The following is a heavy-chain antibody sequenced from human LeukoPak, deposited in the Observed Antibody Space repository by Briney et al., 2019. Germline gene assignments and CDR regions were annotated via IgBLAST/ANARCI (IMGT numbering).Heavy chain of an antibody. CDR3: ARGRLRYFDWSYGGFDY. J-gene: IGHJ4*02. CDR2: INHSGST. D-gene: IGHD3-9*01. CDR1: GGSFSGYY. V-gene: IGHV4-34*01. Sequence: SETLSLTCAVYGGSFSGYYWSWIRQPPGKGLEWIGEINHSGSTNYNPSLKSRVTISVDTSKNQFSLKLSSVTAADTAVYYCARGRLRYFDWSYGGFDYWGQGTLVTVSS.